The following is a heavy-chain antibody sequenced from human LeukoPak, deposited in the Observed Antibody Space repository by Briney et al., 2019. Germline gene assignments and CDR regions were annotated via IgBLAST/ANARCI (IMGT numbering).Heavy chain of an antibody. CDR2: IYAGDSDT. CDR3: ARQGQYGDYDY. CDR1: GYSFTTYW. Sequence: GESLQISCKGSGYSFTTYWIGWVRQMPGKGLEWMGIIYAGDSDTRYSPSFQGQVTISADKSISTAYLQWRSLKASDSAMYYCARQGQYGDYDYWGQGTLVTVSS. V-gene: IGHV5-51*01. J-gene: IGHJ4*02. D-gene: IGHD4-17*01.